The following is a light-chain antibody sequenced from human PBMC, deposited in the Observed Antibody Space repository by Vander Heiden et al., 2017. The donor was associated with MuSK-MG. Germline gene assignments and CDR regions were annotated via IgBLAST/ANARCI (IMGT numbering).Light chain of an antibody. Sequence: AIQMTQPPSSLSASVGDRVTITCRASQGIRNDLGWYQQKPGKAPKLLIYATSTLQSGVPSRFSGSGSGSDFTLTISSLQAEDFATYYCLQDYSYPYTFGQGTKLEIK. V-gene: IGKV1-6*01. CDR1: QGIRND. CDR2: ATS. J-gene: IGKJ2*01. CDR3: LQDYSYPYT.